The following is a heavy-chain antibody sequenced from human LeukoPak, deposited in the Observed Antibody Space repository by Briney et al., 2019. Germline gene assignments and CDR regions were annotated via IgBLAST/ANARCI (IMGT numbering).Heavy chain of an antibody. V-gene: IGHV3-30*03. J-gene: IGHJ1*01. CDR1: GFTFSSYG. CDR2: ISYDGSNK. Sequence: GGSLRLSCAASGFTFSSYGMHWVRQAPGKGLEWVAVISYDGSNKYYADSVKGRFTISRDNSKNTLYLQMNSLRAEDTAVYYCAEATYYYDSSNIQHWGQGTLVTVSS. D-gene: IGHD3-22*01. CDR3: AEATYYYDSSNIQH.